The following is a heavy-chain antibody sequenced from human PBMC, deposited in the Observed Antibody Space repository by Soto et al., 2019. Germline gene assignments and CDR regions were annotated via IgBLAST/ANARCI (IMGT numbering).Heavy chain of an antibody. CDR2: INPNSGDT. V-gene: IGHV1-2*02. Sequence: QVQLLQSGAEVKKPGASVKVSCKTSGYTFKDYYIHWVRQAPGLGLEWLGWINPNSGDTDYATTFKGRVTLTGDTSINTTYMQLSSLASGDTAMYYCARELRVYSTWLHPWGQGTLVTVAS. CDR3: ARELRVYSTWLHP. D-gene: IGHD3-10*01. CDR1: GYTFKDYY. J-gene: IGHJ5*02.